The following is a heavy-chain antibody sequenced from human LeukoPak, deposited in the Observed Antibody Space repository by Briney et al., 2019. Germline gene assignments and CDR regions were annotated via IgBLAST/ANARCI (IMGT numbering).Heavy chain of an antibody. Sequence: SETLSLTCTVSGASISSYYWSWIRQPPGKGLEWIGRIYTSGSTNYNPSLKSRVTMSVDTSKNQCSLKLSSVTAADTAVYYCAREPHSSGWYRDAFDIWGQGTMVSVSS. CDR3: AREPHSSGWYRDAFDI. CDR2: IYTSGST. J-gene: IGHJ3*02. V-gene: IGHV4-4*07. D-gene: IGHD6-19*01. CDR1: GASISSYY.